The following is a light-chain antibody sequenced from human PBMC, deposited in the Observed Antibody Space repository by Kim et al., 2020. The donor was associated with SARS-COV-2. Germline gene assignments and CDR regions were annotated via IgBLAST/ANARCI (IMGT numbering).Light chain of an antibody. CDR3: QQRSDWAPWT. V-gene: IGKV3-11*01. Sequence: SPGERATLSGRASQSVGNYLASYQQKPGQVPRLLIYDASNRATGIPARFSASGSGTGFTLTISSLEPEDFAVYYCQQRSDWAPWTFGQGTKVDIK. CDR2: DAS. CDR1: QSVGNY. J-gene: IGKJ1*01.